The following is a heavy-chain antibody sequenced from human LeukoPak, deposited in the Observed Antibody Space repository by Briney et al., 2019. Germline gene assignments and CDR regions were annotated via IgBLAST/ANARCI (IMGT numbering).Heavy chain of an antibody. CDR2: IIPILGIA. CDR1: AGTFTSYA. J-gene: IGHJ4*02. D-gene: IGHD3-10*01. Sequence: SVKVSCKASAGTFTSYAFSWVRLPPAQGLEWMGMIIPILGIANYAQKFQCRVTVTADKSTSTAYMELSRLRSEDTAVYDCARAHDMVRGVIDKYFDYWGQGTLVTVSS. CDR3: ARAHDMVRGVIDKYFDY. V-gene: IGHV1-69*04.